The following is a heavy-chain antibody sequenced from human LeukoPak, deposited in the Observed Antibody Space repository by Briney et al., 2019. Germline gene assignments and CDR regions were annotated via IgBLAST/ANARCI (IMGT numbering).Heavy chain of an antibody. D-gene: IGHD3-16*01. CDR1: GVSISSGHYY. CDR3: ARHTIDTTLGGVPDYFDA. J-gene: IGHJ5*02. V-gene: IGHV4-39*07. CDR2: VLYSGST. Sequence: SETLSLTCTVSGVSISSGHYYWAWIRQPPGRGLECIASVLYSGSTYYDPSFNGRVTLSVDTSKNQFSLRLSSVTAADTAIYYCARHTIDTTLGGVPDYFDACGQGTPVTVSS.